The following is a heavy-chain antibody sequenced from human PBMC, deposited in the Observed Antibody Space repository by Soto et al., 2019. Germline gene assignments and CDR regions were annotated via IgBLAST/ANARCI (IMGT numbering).Heavy chain of an antibody. J-gene: IGHJ6*02. Sequence: QLQLQESGPGLVKPSETLSLTCTVSGVSISSSSYWAWIRQPPGKGLEWIGSVYSIGSTYYNPSLKSRVTISVYTSKNQFSLNLSSVTAADTAVYYCRRSSRYSTDVWGQGTTVTVSS. V-gene: IGHV4-39*01. CDR3: RRSSRYSTDV. CDR2: VYSIGST. CDR1: GVSISSSSY. D-gene: IGHD6-13*01.